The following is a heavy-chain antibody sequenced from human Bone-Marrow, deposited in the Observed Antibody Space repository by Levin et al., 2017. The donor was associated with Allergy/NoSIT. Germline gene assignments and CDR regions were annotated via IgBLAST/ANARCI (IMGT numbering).Heavy chain of an antibody. D-gene: IGHD6-19*01. CDR1: GFTFSDYY. J-gene: IGHJ4*02. CDR2: ISSSGSTI. Sequence: GGSLRLSCAASGFTFSDYYMSWIRQAPGKGLEWVSYISSSGSTIYYADSVKGRFTISRDNAKNSLYLQMNSLRAEDTAVYYCARDERIAVAGTTDFDYWGQGTLVTVSS. CDR3: ARDERIAVAGTTDFDY. V-gene: IGHV3-11*01.